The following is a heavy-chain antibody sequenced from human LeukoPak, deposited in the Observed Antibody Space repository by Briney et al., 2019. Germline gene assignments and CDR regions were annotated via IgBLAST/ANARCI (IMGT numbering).Heavy chain of an antibody. J-gene: IGHJ4*02. CDR3: APERRVGATES. D-gene: IGHD1-26*01. CDR2: ISSSGSTI. Sequence: GGSLRLSCAASGFTFSDYYMSWIRQAPGKGLEWVSYISSSGSTIYYADSVKGRFTISRDNSKNTLYLQMNSLRAEDTAVYYCAPERRVGATESWGQGTLVTVSS. CDR1: GFTFSDYY. V-gene: IGHV3-11*04.